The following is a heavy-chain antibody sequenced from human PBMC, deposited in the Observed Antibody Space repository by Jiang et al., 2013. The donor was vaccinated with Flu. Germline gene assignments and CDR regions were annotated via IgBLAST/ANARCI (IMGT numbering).Heavy chain of an antibody. CDR1: GGTFSSDA. J-gene: IGHJ6*02. CDR2: IIPIFGTA. D-gene: IGHD2-2*01. CDR3: ARSRYCSSTSCNVINHGYYYYGMDV. Sequence: SGAEVKKPGSSVKVSCKASGGTFSSDAISWVRQAPGQGLEWMGGIIPIFGTANHAQKFQGRVTITADESTSTAYMELSSLSSEDTAVYYCARSRYCSSTSCNVINHGYYYYGMDVWGQGTTVTVSS. V-gene: IGHV1-69*01.